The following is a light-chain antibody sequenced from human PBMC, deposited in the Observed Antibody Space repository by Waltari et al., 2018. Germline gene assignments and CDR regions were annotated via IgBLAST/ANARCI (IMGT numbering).Light chain of an antibody. CDR3: CSYAGDYTYV. CDR2: DVS. V-gene: IGLV2-11*01. Sequence: QSALTQPRSVSGSPGQSVTISCTGTSSDVGGYKFVSWYQQHPGKAPKFMIYDVSKRPSGVPDRFSGSKSGNTSSLTISGLQAEDYAEYYCCSYAGDYTYVFGTGTKVTVL. J-gene: IGLJ1*01. CDR1: SSDVGGYKF.